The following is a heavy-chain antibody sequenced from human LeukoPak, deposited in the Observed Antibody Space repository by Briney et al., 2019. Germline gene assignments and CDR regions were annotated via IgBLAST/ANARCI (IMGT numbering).Heavy chain of an antibody. CDR2: IIPIFGTA. J-gene: IGHJ5*02. CDR1: GGTFSSYA. D-gene: IGHD3-22*01. CDR3: ARAGRGVDYYDSSGYLRNWFDP. Sequence: SVKVSCKASGGTFSSYAISWVRQAPGQGLEWMGGIIPIFGTANYAQKFQGRVTITADESTSTAYMELSSLRSEDTAVYYCARAGRGVDYYDSSGYLRNWFDPWGQGTPVTVSS. V-gene: IGHV1-69*13.